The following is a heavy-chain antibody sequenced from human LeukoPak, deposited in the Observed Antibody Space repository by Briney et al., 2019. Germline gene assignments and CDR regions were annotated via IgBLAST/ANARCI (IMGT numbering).Heavy chain of an antibody. CDR2: IYYSGST. D-gene: IGHD1-26*01. CDR1: GGSISSYY. CDR3: ARDSRAISGSYSMFDY. J-gene: IGHJ4*02. V-gene: IGHV4-59*01. Sequence: SETPSLTCTVSGGSISSYYWSWIRQPPGKGLEWIGYIYYSGSTSYNPSLKSRVTISVDTSKNQFSLKLSSVTAADTAVYYCARDSRAISGSYSMFDYWGQGTLVTVSS.